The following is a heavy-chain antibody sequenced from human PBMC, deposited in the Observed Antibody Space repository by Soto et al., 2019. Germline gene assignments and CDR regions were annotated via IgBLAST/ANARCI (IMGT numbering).Heavy chain of an antibody. CDR2: IVPNIGTV. D-gene: IGHD3-10*01. V-gene: IGHV1-69*06. J-gene: IGHJ4*02. CDR3: ARRDTDGFLRYFDN. CDR1: GGTLTNFINYP. Sequence: QVQLVQSGAEVKKPGSSVKVSCKASGGTLTNFINYPINWVRQAPGQGLEWMGGIVPNIGTVNYAQKFQGRVTITADKSTGTAYMELSSLRSEDTALYYCARRDTDGFLRYFDNWGQGTLVTVSS.